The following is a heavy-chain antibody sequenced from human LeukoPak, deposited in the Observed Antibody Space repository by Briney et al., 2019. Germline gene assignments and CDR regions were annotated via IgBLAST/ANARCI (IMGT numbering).Heavy chain of an antibody. Sequence: EGSLRLSCAASGFTFSSYEMNWVRQAPGKGLEWVSYISTSGTTIYYADSVKGRFTISRDNAKNSLYLQMNSLRAEDTAVYYCARDGSSSYYGGFDYWGQGTLATVSS. CDR2: ISTSGTTI. J-gene: IGHJ4*02. D-gene: IGHD6-13*01. V-gene: IGHV3-48*03. CDR1: GFTFSSYE. CDR3: ARDGSSSYYGGFDY.